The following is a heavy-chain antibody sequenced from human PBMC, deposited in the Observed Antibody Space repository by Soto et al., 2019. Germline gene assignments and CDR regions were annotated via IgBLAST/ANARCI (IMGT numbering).Heavy chain of an antibody. CDR1: GGPISSSNW. D-gene: IGHD6-13*01. V-gene: IGHV4-4*02. CDR3: ARAKMGIAAAGYYFDY. Sequence: SETLSLTCAVSGGPISSSNWWSWVRQPPGKGLEWIGEIYHSGSTNYNPSLKSRVTISVDKSKNQFSLKLSSVTAADTAVYYCARAKMGIAAAGYYFDYWGQGTLVTVSS. J-gene: IGHJ4*02. CDR2: IYHSGST.